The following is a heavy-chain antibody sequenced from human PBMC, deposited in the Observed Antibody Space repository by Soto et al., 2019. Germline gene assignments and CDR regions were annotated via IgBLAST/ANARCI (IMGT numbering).Heavy chain of an antibody. CDR1: GFNFSSYA. CDR2: ISGSGGST. D-gene: IGHD3-3*01. Sequence: GGSMRVSCAAAGFNFSSYAVSWVRKTPGKGLEWVSAISGSGGSTYYADSVKGRFTISRDNSKNTLYLQMNSLRAEDTAVYYCAKGSPFGVVIHYFDYWGQGTLVTVSS. J-gene: IGHJ4*02. V-gene: IGHV3-23*01. CDR3: AKGSPFGVVIHYFDY.